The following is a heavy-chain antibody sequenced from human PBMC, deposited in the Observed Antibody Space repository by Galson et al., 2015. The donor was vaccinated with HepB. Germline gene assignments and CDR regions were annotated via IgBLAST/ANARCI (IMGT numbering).Heavy chain of an antibody. CDR2: ISWDDDK. V-gene: IGHV2-5*02. CDR3: SHGGMYYFDY. CDR1: GFSVRTSGVG. J-gene: IGHJ4*02. Sequence: PALVNPTQTLTLTCTFSGFSVRTSGVGVGWIRQPPGKALEWLALISWDDDKRYRPYLKRRLTTHKAPTKKPVVLTMTNVDPVDTATYYWSHGGMYYFDYWGQGTLVTVSS.